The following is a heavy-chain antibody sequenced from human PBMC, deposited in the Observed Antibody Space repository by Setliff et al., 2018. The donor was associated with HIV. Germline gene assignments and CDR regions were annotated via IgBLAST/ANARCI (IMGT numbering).Heavy chain of an antibody. V-gene: IGHV3-7*01. CDR1: GFTFSGYG. CDR3: AAVPWGHSSLIIDH. Sequence: GGSLRLSCAASGFTFSGYGMYWVRRAPGKGLEWVGNIKSDGTEKNYAYSVRARFTISRDNTKNSLYLQMPSLRVEDTAVYYCAAVPWGHSSLIIDHWGQGTPVTVSS. CDR2: IKSDGTEK. J-gene: IGHJ4*02. D-gene: IGHD3-16*01.